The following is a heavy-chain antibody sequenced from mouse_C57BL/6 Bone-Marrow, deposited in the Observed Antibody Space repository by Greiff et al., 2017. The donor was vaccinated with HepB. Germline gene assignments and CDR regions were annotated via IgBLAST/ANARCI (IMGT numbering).Heavy chain of an antibody. CDR1: GYTFTDYN. CDR2: INPNNGGT. D-gene: IGHD1-1*01. V-gene: IGHV1-18*01. CDR3: ARSYYGSRYFDV. Sequence: VQLKESGPELVKPGASVKIPCKASGYTFTDYNMDWVKQSHGKSLEWIGDINPNNGGTIYNQKFKGKATLTVDKSSSTAYMELRSLTSEDTAVYYCARSYYGSRYFDVWGTGTTVTVSS. J-gene: IGHJ1*03.